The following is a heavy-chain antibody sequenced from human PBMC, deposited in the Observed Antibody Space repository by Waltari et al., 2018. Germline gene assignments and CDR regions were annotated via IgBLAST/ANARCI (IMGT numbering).Heavy chain of an antibody. CDR1: GDSIPSNSFY. Sequence: QVQLQESGPGLVKPSQTLSLTCTVSGDSIPSNSFYWNWFRQPAGKGLEWIGRFYSSEYINYNPSLKSRVTISRDTSKKQFFLKLTSVTAADTAFYYCAREVTKVELGRRLPHFFDSWGQGTLVTVSS. CDR3: AREVTKVELGRRLPHFFDS. D-gene: IGHD7-27*01. V-gene: IGHV4-61*02. J-gene: IGHJ4*02. CDR2: FYSSEYI.